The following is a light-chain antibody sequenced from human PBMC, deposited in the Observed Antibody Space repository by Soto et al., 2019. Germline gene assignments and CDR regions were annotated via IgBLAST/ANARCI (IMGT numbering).Light chain of an antibody. J-gene: IGKJ5*01. CDR3: QQRSNWPIT. CDR1: QSAISN. V-gene: IGKV3-15*01. CDR2: DAS. Sequence: EILMTQSPATVSVSPGERVTLSCRASQSAISNLAWYQQKPGQTPRLLIYDASTRATGIPARFSGSGSGTEFTLTISSLLSEDFAVYFCQQRSNWPITFGQGTRLEIK.